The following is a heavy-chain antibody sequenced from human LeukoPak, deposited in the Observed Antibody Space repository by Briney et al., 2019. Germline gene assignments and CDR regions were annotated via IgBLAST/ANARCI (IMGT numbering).Heavy chain of an antibody. CDR1: GFTFSSYA. Sequence: PGGSLRLSCAASGFTFSSYAMHWVRQAPGKGLEWVAVISYDGSNKYYADSVKGRFTISRDNSKNTLYLQMNSLRAEDTAVYYCARGTLNGYTVDYWGQGTLVTVSS. V-gene: IGHV3-30*04. J-gene: IGHJ4*02. D-gene: IGHD6-13*01. CDR2: ISYDGSNK. CDR3: ARGTLNGYTVDY.